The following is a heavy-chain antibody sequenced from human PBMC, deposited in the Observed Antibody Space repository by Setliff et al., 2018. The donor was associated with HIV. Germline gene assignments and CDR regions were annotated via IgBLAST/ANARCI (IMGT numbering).Heavy chain of an antibody. J-gene: IGHJ4*02. Sequence: SETLSLTCAVSGGSISSSNWWSWVRQPPGKGLEWIGEIYHGGSTNYNPSLKSRVTISVDKSKNQFSLKLSSVTAADTAVYYCAREGQFLDGLPYYFDYWGQGTLVTVSS. D-gene: IGHD3-3*01. CDR1: GGSISSSNW. V-gene: IGHV4-4*02. CDR2: IYHGGST. CDR3: AREGQFLDGLPYYFDY.